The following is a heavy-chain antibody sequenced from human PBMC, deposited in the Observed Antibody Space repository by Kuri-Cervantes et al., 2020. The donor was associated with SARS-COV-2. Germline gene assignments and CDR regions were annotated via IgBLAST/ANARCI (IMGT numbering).Heavy chain of an antibody. V-gene: IGHV3-73*01. CDR1: GFTFSGSA. CDR3: ARDRPSNYYGSGSSLDAFDI. CDR2: IRSKANSYAT. J-gene: IGHJ3*02. Sequence: GGSLRLSCAASGFTFSGSAMHWVRQASGKGLEWVGRIRSKANSYATAYAASVKGRFTISRDDSKNTAYLQMNSLKTEDTAVYYCARDRPSNYYGSGSSLDAFDIWGQGTMVTVSS. D-gene: IGHD3-10*01.